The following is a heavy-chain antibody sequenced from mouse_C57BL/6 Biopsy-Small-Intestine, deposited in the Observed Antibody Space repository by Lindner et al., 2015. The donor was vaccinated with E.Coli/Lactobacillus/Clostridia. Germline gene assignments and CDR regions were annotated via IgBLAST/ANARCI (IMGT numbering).Heavy chain of an antibody. CDR2: IIPLFSPP. J-gene: IGHJ4*01. V-gene: IGHV1-74*01. Sequence: SVKVSCKASGGTFSTCAISWVRQAPGQGLEWMGGIIPLFSPPNYAQKFQGRVTITADESTRTAYMELSSLKSEDTAVYYCAVYFDSFGSSASINTPHYWGQGTLVTVSS. CDR1: GGTFSTCA. D-gene: IGHD2-12*01. CDR3: AVYFDSFGSSASINTPHY.